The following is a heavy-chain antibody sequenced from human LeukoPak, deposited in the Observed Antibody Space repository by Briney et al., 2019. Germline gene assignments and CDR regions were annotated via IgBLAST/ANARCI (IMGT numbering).Heavy chain of an antibody. V-gene: IGHV4-30-4*08. J-gene: IGHJ4*02. CDR3: ARGKDFWSGYYTPHFDY. D-gene: IGHD3-3*01. CDR1: GGSISSGDYY. Sequence: SQTLSLTCTVSGGSISSGDYYWSWIRQPPGKGLEWIGYIYYSGSTYYNPSLKSRVTISVDTSKNQFSLKLSSVTAADTAVYYCARGKDFWSGYYTPHFDYWGRGTLVTVSS. CDR2: IYYSGST.